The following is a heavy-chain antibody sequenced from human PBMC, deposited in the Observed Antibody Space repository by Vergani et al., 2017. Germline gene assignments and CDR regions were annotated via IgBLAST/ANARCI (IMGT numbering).Heavy chain of an antibody. CDR1: GYTFTGYY. V-gene: IGHV1-2*02. CDR3: ARGQCLPTSSFDY. CDR2: INPNRGCT. Sequence: QVQLVQAGAEVKKPGASVKVSCKASGYTFTGYYMHWVRQAPGQGLEWMGWINPNRGCTNYAQKFQGRVTMTRDTSISTAYMELSRLRSDATAVYYCARGQCLPTSSFDYWGQGSLVTLSS. J-gene: IGHJ4*02. D-gene: IGHD6-19*01.